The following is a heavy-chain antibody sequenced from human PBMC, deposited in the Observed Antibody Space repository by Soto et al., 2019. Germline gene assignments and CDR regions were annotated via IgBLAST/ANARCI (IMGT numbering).Heavy chain of an antibody. D-gene: IGHD2-21*01. Sequence: SVELCCKESGGTFGSSASSWVRQAPGQGLEWMGGIIPIFGTANYAQKFQGRVTITADESTSTAYMELSSLRSEDTAVYYCASIPSVGVWGQGTTVTVSS. J-gene: IGHJ6*02. CDR3: ASIPSVGV. CDR1: GGTFGSSA. CDR2: IIPIFGTA. V-gene: IGHV1-69*13.